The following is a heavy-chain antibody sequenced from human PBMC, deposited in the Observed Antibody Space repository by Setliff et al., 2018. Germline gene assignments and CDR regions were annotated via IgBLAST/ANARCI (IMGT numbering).Heavy chain of an antibody. CDR2: LSYDGSNK. CDR3: ARDRRCMDV. J-gene: IGHJ6*02. Sequence: GGSLRLSCAASGFTFSSYAMNWVRQAPGKGLEWVADLSYDGSNKYYADSVKGRFTIPRENSKNTLYLQMNSLRAEDTAVYYCARDRRCMDVWGQGTTVTVSS. CDR1: GFTFSSYA. V-gene: IGHV3-30-3*01.